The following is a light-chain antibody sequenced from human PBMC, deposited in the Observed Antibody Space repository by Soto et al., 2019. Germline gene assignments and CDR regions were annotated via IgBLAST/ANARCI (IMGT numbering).Light chain of an antibody. CDR1: QSVSSNY. V-gene: IGKV3-20*01. J-gene: IGKJ1*01. CDR2: AAS. CDR3: HQYGSSPRT. Sequence: EIVLTQSPGTLSLSPGDGATLSCRASQSVSSNYLAWYQLKPGQAPRLLIYAASFRATGIPDRFSGSGSGTDFTLTIRRLEPEDFAMYFCHQYGSSPRTFGQGIKVEIK.